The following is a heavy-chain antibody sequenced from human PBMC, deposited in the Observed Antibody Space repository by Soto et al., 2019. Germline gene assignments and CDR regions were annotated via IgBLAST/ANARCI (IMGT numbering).Heavy chain of an antibody. V-gene: IGHV1-69*10. CDR3: ARGPFRPSAMDV. D-gene: IGHD3-10*01. CDR2: AIPALGKT. Sequence: SVKVSCKTSGDNFKKNVFTWVRQAPGQGLEWMGGAIPALGKTHYIEKFQGRVIITVDDATRTVYMEVRGLTSEDTAIYYCARGPFRPSAMDVWGQGTTVTVSS. CDR1: GDNFKKNV. J-gene: IGHJ6*02.